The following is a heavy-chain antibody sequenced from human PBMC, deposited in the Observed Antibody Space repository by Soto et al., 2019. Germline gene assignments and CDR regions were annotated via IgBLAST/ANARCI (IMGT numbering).Heavy chain of an antibody. CDR1: GFTFSSYS. Sequence: GGSLRLSCAASGFTFSSYSMNWVRQAPGKGLEWVSSISSSSSYIYYADSVKGRFTISRGNAKNSLYLQMNSLRAEDTAVYYCARDRRSTSKNWFDPWGQGTLVTVSS. V-gene: IGHV3-21*01. D-gene: IGHD2-2*01. CDR2: ISSSSSYI. CDR3: ARDRRSTSKNWFDP. J-gene: IGHJ5*02.